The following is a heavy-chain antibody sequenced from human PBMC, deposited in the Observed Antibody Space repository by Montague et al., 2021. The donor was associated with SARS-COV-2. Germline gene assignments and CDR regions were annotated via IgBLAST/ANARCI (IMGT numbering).Heavy chain of an antibody. CDR3: VREKYYFDDSGFK. D-gene: IGHD3-22*01. Sequence: SETLSLTCSVSGVSISSGNYYWSWLRQPPGKGLEWIGYFYHTGSTNYNPSLKSRVTLSIDTSKNQLSLTLTSVTAADTAVYYCVREKYYFDDSGFKWGEGTLLTV. CDR2: FYHTGST. J-gene: IGHJ4*02. V-gene: IGHV4-61*01. CDR1: GVSISSGNYY.